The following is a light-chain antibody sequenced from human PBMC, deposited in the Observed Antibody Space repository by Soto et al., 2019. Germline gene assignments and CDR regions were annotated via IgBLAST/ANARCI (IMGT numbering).Light chain of an antibody. Sequence: TMSLAPGDTAPLSCRVAPPSITSILAWYQQKPGQAPRLLIYSASTRPTGIPARFSGRGSGTEFTLTITSLQSEDFAVYYCQQYNGWLWTFGQGTKVDIK. CDR2: SAS. V-gene: IGKV3-15*01. J-gene: IGKJ1*01. CDR1: PSITSI. CDR3: QQYNGWLWT.